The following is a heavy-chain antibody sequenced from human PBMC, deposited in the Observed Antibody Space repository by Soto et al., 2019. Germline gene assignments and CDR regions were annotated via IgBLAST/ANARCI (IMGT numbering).Heavy chain of an antibody. CDR3: ARDRWEGGSYYSYPAFDI. Sequence: GGSLRLSCAASGFTFSSYSMNWVRQAPGKGLEWVSSISSSSSYIYYADSVKGRFTISRDNAKNSLYLQMNSLRAEDTAVYYCARDRWEGGSYYSYPAFDIWGQWTMVTVSS. CDR2: ISSSSSYI. D-gene: IGHD1-26*01. V-gene: IGHV3-21*01. J-gene: IGHJ3*02. CDR1: GFTFSSYS.